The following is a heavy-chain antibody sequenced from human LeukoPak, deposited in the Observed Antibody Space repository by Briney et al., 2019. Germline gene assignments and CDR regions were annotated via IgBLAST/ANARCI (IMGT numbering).Heavy chain of an antibody. CDR2: INPNSGGT. J-gene: IGHJ6*02. CDR3: AREWELDYYYGMDV. Sequence: ASVKVSCKASGYTLTGYYMHWVRQAPGQGLEWMGRINPNSGGTNYAQKFQGRVTMTRDTSISTAYMELSRLRSDDTAVYYCAREWELDYYYGMDVWGQGTTVTVSS. D-gene: IGHD1-26*01. CDR1: GYTLTGYY. V-gene: IGHV1-2*06.